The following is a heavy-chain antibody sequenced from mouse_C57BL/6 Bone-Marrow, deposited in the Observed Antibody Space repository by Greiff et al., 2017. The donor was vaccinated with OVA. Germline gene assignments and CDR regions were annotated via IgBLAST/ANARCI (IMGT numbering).Heavy chain of an antibody. J-gene: IGHJ3*01. CDR2: ISSGGSYT. Sequence: EVKLMESGGDLVKPGGSLQLSCAASVFTFSSYGMSWVRQTPDKRLEWVATISSGGSYTYYPDSVKGRFTLSRDNAKNTLYLQMSSLKSEDTAMYYCARLRAWFAYWGQGTLVTVSA. V-gene: IGHV5-6*01. CDR3: ARLRAWFAY. CDR1: VFTFSSYG.